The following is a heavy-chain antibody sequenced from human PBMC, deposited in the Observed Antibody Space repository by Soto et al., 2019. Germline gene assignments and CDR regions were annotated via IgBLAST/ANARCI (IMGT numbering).Heavy chain of an antibody. D-gene: IGHD6-19*01. CDR1: GYSFTNFW. Sequence: GESLKISCKGSGYSFTNFWIGWVRQMPGKGLEWMGIMYPGDSDTRYSPSFQGQVTISADKSISTAFLQWSSLKASDTARYYCARRVKYSSGWYDYWGQGTLVTVSS. V-gene: IGHV5-51*01. CDR3: ARRVKYSSGWYDY. CDR2: MYPGDSDT. J-gene: IGHJ4*02.